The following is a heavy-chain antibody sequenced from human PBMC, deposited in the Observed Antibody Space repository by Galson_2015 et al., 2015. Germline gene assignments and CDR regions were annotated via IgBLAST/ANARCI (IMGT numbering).Heavy chain of an antibody. V-gene: IGHV1-69*13. CDR3: ARAPMVQGVIITFLFDY. CDR1: GGTFSSYA. Sequence: SVKVSCKASGGTFSSYAISWVRQAPGQGLEWMGGIIPIFGTANYAQKFQGRVTITADESTSIAYMELSSLRSEDTAVYYCARAPMVQGVIITFLFDYWGQGTLVTVSS. D-gene: IGHD3-10*01. J-gene: IGHJ4*02. CDR2: IIPIFGTA.